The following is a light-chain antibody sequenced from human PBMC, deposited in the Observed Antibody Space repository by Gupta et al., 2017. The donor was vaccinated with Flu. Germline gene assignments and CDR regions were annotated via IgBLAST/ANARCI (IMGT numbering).Light chain of an antibody. J-gene: IGKJ2*01. CDR1: QSISSW. Sequence: DIQMTQSPSTLSASVGDRVTITCRASQSISSWLAWYQQKPGKAPKLLIYKASSLESGVPSRFSGSGSGTEFTLTISSLQPDDFATYYCQQETSSLFTFGQGTKLDIK. V-gene: IGKV1-5*03. CDR2: KAS. CDR3: QQETSSLFT.